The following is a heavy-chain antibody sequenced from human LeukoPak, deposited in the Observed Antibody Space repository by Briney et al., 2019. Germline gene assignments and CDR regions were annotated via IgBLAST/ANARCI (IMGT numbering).Heavy chain of an antibody. CDR3: ASSAMYSSSWYLDP. Sequence: SETLSLTCTVSGGSISSYYWSWIRQPPGKGLEWIGYIYYSGSTNYNPSLKSRVTISVDTSKNQFSLKLSSVTAADTAVYYCASSAMYSSSWYLDPWGQGTLVTVSS. V-gene: IGHV4-59*08. D-gene: IGHD6-13*01. CDR2: IYYSGST. J-gene: IGHJ5*02. CDR1: GGSISSYY.